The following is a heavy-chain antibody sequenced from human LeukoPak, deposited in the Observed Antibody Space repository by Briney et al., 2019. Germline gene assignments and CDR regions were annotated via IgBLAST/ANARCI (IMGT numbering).Heavy chain of an antibody. J-gene: IGHJ4*02. V-gene: IGHV3-7*01. CDR3: AREFSGSLDY. D-gene: IGHD1-26*01. CDR1: GFTFSSYS. Sequence: GGSLRLPCAASGFTFSSYSMNWVRQAPGKGLEWVAHIKQDGSEIYYVASVKGRFTISRDNANNSLYLQMNNLRAEDTAVYYCAREFSGSLDYWGQGTLVTVPS. CDR2: IKQDGSEI.